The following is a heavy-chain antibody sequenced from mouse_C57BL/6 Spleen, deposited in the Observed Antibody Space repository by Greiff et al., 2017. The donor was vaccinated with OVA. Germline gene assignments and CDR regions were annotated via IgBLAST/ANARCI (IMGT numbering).Heavy chain of an antibody. Sequence: VKLQESGAELVRPGASVTLSCNASGYTFTDYEMHWVKQTPVHGLEWIGAIDPETGGTAYNQKFKGKAILTADKSSSTAYMELRSLTSEDSAVYYCTKFYYYGSSYWGQGTTLTVSS. CDR2: IDPETGGT. V-gene: IGHV1-15*01. D-gene: IGHD1-1*01. CDR1: GYTFTDYE. CDR3: TKFYYYGSSY. J-gene: IGHJ2*01.